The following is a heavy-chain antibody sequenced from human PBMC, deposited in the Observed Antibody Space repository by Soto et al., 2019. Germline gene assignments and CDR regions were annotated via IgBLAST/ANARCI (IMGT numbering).Heavy chain of an antibody. CDR3: ANSPAAGWYFPYYYYMDV. CDR2: ISGSGGST. CDR1: GFTFSSYA. D-gene: IGHD6-19*01. J-gene: IGHJ6*03. Sequence: PGGSLRLSCAASGFTFSSYAMSWVRQAPGKGLEWVSAISGSGGSTYYADSVKGRFTISRDNSKNTLYLQMNSLRAEDTAVYYYANSPAAGWYFPYYYYMDVWGKGTTVTVSS. V-gene: IGHV3-23*01.